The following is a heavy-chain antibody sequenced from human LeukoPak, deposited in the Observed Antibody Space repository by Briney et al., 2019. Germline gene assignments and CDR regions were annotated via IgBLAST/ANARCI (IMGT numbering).Heavy chain of an antibody. CDR1: GYTLTSYD. V-gene: IGHV1-8*01. CDR2: MNPNSGNT. Sequence: ASVKVSCKASGYTLTSYDIHWVRPATGQGLEWMGWMNPNSGNTGYAQKFQGRVTMTRNTSISTAYMELSSLRSEDTAVYYCARGQYYYDSSGYEFDYWGQGTLVTVSS. D-gene: IGHD3-22*01. J-gene: IGHJ4*02. CDR3: ARGQYYYDSSGYEFDY.